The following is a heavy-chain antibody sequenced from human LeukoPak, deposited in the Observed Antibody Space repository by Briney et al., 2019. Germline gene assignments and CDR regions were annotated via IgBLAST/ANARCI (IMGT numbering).Heavy chain of an antibody. D-gene: IGHD3-3*01. Sequence: SETLSLTCAVYGGSFSGYYWSWIRQPPGKGLEWIGEINHSGSTNYNPSLKSRVTISVDTSKNQFSLKLSSVTAADTAVYYCASHSFGVVISDAFDIWGQGTMVTVSS. V-gene: IGHV4-34*01. CDR1: GGSFSGYY. J-gene: IGHJ3*02. CDR2: INHSGST. CDR3: ASHSFGVVISDAFDI.